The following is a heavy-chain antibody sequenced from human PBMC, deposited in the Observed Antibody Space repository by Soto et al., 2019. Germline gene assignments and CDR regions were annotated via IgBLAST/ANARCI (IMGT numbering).Heavy chain of an antibody. Sequence: PGGSLRISCAGAGFTFGDSYMSWIRQAQGKGLEWLSYISPGSRYPAYADSVKGRFTISRDNAKRSLYLQMMSLTAEDTAIYYCVRGGGGGLFDPWGQGTMVTVSS. D-gene: IGHD2-15*01. J-gene: IGHJ5*02. CDR1: GFTFGDSY. CDR3: VRGGGGGLFDP. V-gene: IGHV3-11*06. CDR2: ISPGSRYP.